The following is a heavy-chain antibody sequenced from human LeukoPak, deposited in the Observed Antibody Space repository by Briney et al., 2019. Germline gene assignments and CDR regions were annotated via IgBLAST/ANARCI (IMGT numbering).Heavy chain of an antibody. V-gene: IGHV3-30-3*01. CDR3: ARDLSGGGYDI. Sequence: GGSLRLSCAASGFTFSDYYMSWIRQAPGKGLEWVAVISYDGSNKYYADSGKGRFTISGDNSKNTLYVQMNSLRAEDTAVYYCARDLSGGGYDIWGQGTVVTVSS. CDR1: GFTFSDYY. CDR2: ISYDGSNK. J-gene: IGHJ3*02. D-gene: IGHD2-15*01.